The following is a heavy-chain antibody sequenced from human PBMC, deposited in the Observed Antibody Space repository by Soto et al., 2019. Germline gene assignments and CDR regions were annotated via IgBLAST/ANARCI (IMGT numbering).Heavy chain of an antibody. Sequence: GSLRLSCAASGFTFSDYWMHWVRQAPGKGLVWASRINSDGSSTNYADSVKGRFTISRDNAKNTLYLQMNSLRAEDTAVYYCARAEGGSYDFWSGYSDNWFDHWGQGTLVTV. J-gene: IGHJ5*02. D-gene: IGHD3-3*01. CDR2: INSDGSST. CDR3: ARAEGGSYDFWSGYSDNWFDH. CDR1: GFTFSDYW. V-gene: IGHV3-74*01.